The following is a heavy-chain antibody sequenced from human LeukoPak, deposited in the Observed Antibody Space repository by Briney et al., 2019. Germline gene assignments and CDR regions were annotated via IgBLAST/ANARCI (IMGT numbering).Heavy chain of an antibody. D-gene: IGHD1-26*01. J-gene: IGHJ4*02. CDR2: FSGSGGTT. V-gene: IGHV3-23*01. CDR3: AKDHGVSGASDY. CDR1: GFTFSNYA. Sequence: GGSLRLSCAASGFTFSNYAMNWVRQAPGRGLEWVSGFSGSGGTTYYADSVKGRFTISRDNSKNTLYLQMNSLRAEDTAVYYCAKDHGVSGASDYWGQGTLVTVSS.